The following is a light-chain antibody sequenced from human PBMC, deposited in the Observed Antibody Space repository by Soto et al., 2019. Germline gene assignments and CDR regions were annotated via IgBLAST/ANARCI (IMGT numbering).Light chain of an antibody. V-gene: IGKV3-11*01. Sequence: EIVLTQSPATLSLSPGERATLSCRASQSVSSNLAWYQQKPGQAPRLLIYDASNRATGIPARFSGSGSGTDFTLTISSLEPEDRAVYYCLQRYNWPHTFGQGTKLEIK. CDR1: QSVSSN. J-gene: IGKJ2*01. CDR3: LQRYNWPHT. CDR2: DAS.